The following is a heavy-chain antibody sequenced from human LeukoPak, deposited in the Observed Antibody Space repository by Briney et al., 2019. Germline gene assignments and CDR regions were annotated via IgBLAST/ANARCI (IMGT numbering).Heavy chain of an antibody. V-gene: IGHV4-39*07. J-gene: IGHJ4*02. D-gene: IGHD2-2*01. Sequence: SETLSLTCTVSGGSISTSSYYWGWIRQPPGKGLEWIGEINHSGSTNYNPSLKSRVTISVDTSKNQFSLKLSSVTAADTAVYYCARFNVVVPAANIVWGQGTLVTVSS. CDR3: ARFNVVVPAANIV. CDR1: GGSISTSSYY. CDR2: INHSGST.